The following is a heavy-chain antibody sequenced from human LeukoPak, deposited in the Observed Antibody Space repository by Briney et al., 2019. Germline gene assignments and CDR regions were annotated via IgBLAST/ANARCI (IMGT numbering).Heavy chain of an antibody. V-gene: IGHV4-34*01. Sequence: EWIGXXXXSGSTNYNPSLKSRVTISVGTSKNQFSLKLSSVTAADTAVYYCARGHRGYAPYGSGSPLGHWGQGTLVTVSS. J-gene: IGHJ4*02. CDR2: XXXSGST. D-gene: IGHD3-10*01. CDR3: ARGHRGYAPYGSGSPLGH.